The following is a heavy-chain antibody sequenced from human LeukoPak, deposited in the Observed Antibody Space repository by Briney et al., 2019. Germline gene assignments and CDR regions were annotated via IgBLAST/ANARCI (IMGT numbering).Heavy chain of an antibody. CDR1: GGSISSYY. J-gene: IGHJ4*02. CDR3: ARGALGSGYYWGFFDY. V-gene: IGHV4-59*01. CDR2: IYYSGST. Sequence: PSETLSLTCTVSGGSISSYYWSWIRQPPGKGLEWIGYIYYSGSTNYNPSLKSRVTISVDTSKNQFSLKLSSVTAADTAVYYCARGALGSGYYWGFFDYWGQGTLVTVSS. D-gene: IGHD3-22*01.